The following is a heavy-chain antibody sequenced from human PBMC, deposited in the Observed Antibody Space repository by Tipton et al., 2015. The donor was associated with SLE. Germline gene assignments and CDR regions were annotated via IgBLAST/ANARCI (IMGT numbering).Heavy chain of an antibody. CDR2: ISAYNGNT. CDR3: ARQLALDAFDI. CDR1: GYMFTNYD. D-gene: IGHD1-1*01. V-gene: IGHV1-18*01. Sequence: QSGPEVKKPGASVEVSCKASGYMFTNYDISWVRQAPGQGLEWMGWISAYNGNTNYAQKLQGRVTMTTDTSTSTAYMELRSLRSDDTAVYYCARQLALDAFDIWGQGTMVTVSS. J-gene: IGHJ3*02.